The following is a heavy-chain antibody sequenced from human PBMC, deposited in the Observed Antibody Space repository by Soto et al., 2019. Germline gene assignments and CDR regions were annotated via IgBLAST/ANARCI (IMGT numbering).Heavy chain of an antibody. J-gene: IGHJ4*02. Sequence: EVQLVESGGGLVHPGGSLRLSCAASGFTFSSYWMHWVRQAPGKGLVHVSRIRGDGGYTDHAESVKGRFTISRDNAKNTLYLQMNSLRVEGTAVYYCGRDHYGFNSIDYWGQGTLVTVSS. CDR1: GFTFSSYW. V-gene: IGHV3-74*01. CDR2: IRGDGGYT. D-gene: IGHD4-17*01. CDR3: GRDHYGFNSIDY.